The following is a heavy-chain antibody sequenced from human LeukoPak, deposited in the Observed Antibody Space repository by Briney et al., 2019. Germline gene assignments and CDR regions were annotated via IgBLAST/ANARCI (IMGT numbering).Heavy chain of an antibody. D-gene: IGHD3-3*01. J-gene: IGHJ4*02. Sequence: GGSLRLSCAASGFTLGSYAMSWVREAPGKGLEWVSAISGGGSSTYYADSVKGRFTISRDNSKSTLYLQMNSLRVEDTAVYYCAKDFWSGYHSGYFDYWGQGTLVTVSS. CDR3: AKDFWSGYHSGYFDY. CDR1: GFTLGSYA. V-gene: IGHV3-23*01. CDR2: ISGGGSST.